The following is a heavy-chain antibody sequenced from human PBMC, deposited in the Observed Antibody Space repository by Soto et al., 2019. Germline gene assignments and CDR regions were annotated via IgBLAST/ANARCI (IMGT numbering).Heavy chain of an antibody. CDR2: ISVSSGNT. D-gene: IGHD3-10*01. J-gene: IGHJ6*03. V-gene: IGHV1-18*01. CDR3: ARGHYYGSGRYMDV. Sequence: ASVKVSCKASGYTFTSNGISWVRQAPGQGLEWVGWISVSSGNTKSAQKLQGRVTMTTDTSTSTAYMELGSLRSDDTAVYYCARGHYYGSGRYMDVWGKGTTVTVSS. CDR1: GYTFTSNG.